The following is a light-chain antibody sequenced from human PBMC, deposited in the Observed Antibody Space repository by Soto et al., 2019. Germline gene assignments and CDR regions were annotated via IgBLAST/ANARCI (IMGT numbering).Light chain of an antibody. CDR3: QHYNSYPWT. CDR1: QSNNSW. V-gene: IGKV1-5*03. CDR2: KAS. J-gene: IGKJ1*01. Sequence: DIQMTQSPSTLSASVGDRVTITCRASQSNNSWLVWYQQKPRKAPKLLIYKASSLESGVPSRFSGSGSGTEFTLTISSLQPEDFATYYCQHYNSYPWTFGQGTRVEIK.